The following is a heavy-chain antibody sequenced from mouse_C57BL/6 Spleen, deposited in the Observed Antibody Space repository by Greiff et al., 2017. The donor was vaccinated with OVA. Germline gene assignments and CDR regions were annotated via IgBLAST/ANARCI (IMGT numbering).Heavy chain of an antibody. Sequence: QVQLQQSGAELVKPGASVKISCKVSGYTFTDYTIHWVKQRPEQGLEWIGDIYPRDGSTKYNEKFKGKATLTADKSSSTAYMQLNSLTSEDSAVYFCASENCGSCFDYWGKGTTLTVSS. V-gene: IGHV1-78*01. CDR2: IYPRDGST. J-gene: IGHJ2*01. CDR1: GYTFTDYT. CDR3: ASENCGSCFDY. D-gene: IGHD4-1*01.